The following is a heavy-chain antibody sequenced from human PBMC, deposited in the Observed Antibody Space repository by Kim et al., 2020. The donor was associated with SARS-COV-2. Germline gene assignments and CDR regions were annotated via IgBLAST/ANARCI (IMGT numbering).Heavy chain of an antibody. J-gene: IGHJ4*02. CDR2: ISAYNGNT. D-gene: IGHD3-3*01. CDR3: ARELQSDDFWSGYYTSPLLWFGELSKYTLGY. V-gene: IGHV1-18*01. CDR1: GYTFTSYG. Sequence: ASVKVSCKASGYTFTSYGISWVRQAPGQGLEWMGWISAYNGNTNYAQKLQGRVTMTTDTSTSTAYMELRSLRSDDTAVYYCARELQSDDFWSGYYTSPLLWFGELSKYTLGYWGQGTLVTVSS.